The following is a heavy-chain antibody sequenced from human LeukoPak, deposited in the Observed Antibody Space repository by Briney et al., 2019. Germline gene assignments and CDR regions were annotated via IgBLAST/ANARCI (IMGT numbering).Heavy chain of an antibody. CDR2: ISSNGGST. J-gene: IGHJ4*02. CDR1: GFTFSSYA. Sequence: GGSLRLSCSASGFTFSSYAMHWVRQAPGKGLEYVSAISSNGGSTYYADSVKGRFTISRDNSKNTLYLQINSLRAEDTAVYYCARYYYDSSGYSPFDYWGQGTLLTVSS. CDR3: ARYYYDSSGYSPFDY. V-gene: IGHV3-64*04. D-gene: IGHD3-22*01.